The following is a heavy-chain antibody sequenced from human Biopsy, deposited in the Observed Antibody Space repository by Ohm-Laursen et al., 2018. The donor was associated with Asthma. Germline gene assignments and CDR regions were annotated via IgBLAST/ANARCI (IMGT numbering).Heavy chain of an antibody. CDR2: INYRGRI. V-gene: IGHV4-31*03. D-gene: IGHD2-8*01. Sequence: SQTLSLTRTVSGGSLCSGPYYWSWVRQHPAKGLEWIGYINYRGRIFYSPSLESRDTVSVNTSKNQFSLKLSSVTAADTAVYYCARDLSGYCTSSACYGFDSWGQGTLVTGSS. CDR1: GGSLCSGPYY. CDR3: ARDLSGYCTSSACYGFDS. J-gene: IGHJ5*01.